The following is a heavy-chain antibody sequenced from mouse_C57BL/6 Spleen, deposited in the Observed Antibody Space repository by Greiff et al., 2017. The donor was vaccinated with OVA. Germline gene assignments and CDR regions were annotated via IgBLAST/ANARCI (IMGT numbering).Heavy chain of an antibody. CDR3: ARASTMVTTDAMDY. CDR2: IDPSDSYT. CDR1: GYTFTSYW. V-gene: IGHV1-50*01. Sequence: QVQLQQPGAELVKPGASVKLSCKASGYTFTSYWMQWVKQRPGQGLEWIGEIDPSDSYTNYNQKFKGKATLTVDTSSSTAYMQLSSLTSEDSAVYYGARASTMVTTDAMDYWGQGTSVTVSA. J-gene: IGHJ4*01. D-gene: IGHD2-2*01.